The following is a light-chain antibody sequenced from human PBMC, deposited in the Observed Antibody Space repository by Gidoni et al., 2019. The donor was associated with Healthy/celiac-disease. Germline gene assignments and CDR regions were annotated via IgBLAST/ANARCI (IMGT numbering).Light chain of an antibody. V-gene: IGKV3-20*01. Sequence: EIVLTQSPGTLSSSPGERATLSCRASQSVSSSVLAWYQQKPGQAPRLLIYGASSRATGIPDRFSGSGSGTDFTLTISRLEPEDFAVYYCQQYGSSPLTFGGGTKVEIK. CDR2: GAS. CDR1: QSVSSSV. J-gene: IGKJ4*01. CDR3: QQYGSSPLT.